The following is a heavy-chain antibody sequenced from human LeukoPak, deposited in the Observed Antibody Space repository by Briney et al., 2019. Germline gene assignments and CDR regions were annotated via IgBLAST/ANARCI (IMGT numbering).Heavy chain of an antibody. CDR2: ISRSGSTI. CDR3: ARAFVSYYYDSSGYYLDRYNWFDP. D-gene: IGHD3-22*01. CDR1: GFTFSDYY. J-gene: IGHJ5*02. Sequence: GGSLRLSCAASGFTFSDYYMSWIRQAPGKGLEWVSYISRSGSTIYYADSVKGRFTISRDNAKNSLYLQMNSLRAEDTAVYYCARAFVSYYYDSSGYYLDRYNWFDPWGQGTLVTVSS. V-gene: IGHV3-11*04.